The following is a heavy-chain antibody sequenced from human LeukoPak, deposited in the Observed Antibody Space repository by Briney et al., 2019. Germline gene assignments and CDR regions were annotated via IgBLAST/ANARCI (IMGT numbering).Heavy chain of an antibody. CDR1: GFTFSSYE. CDR2: ISSSGSTI. V-gene: IGHV3-48*03. J-gene: IGHJ4*02. CDR3: ARDVRRYHDY. D-gene: IGHD1-14*01. Sequence: GGSPRLSCAASGFTFSSYEMNWVRQAPGKGQEWVSYISSSGSTIYYADSVKGRFTISRDIAKNSLYLQMNSLRAEDTAVYYCARDVRRYHDYWGQGTLVTVSS.